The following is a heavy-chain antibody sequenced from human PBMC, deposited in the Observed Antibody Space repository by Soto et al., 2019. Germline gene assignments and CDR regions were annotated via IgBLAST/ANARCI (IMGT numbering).Heavy chain of an antibody. D-gene: IGHD1-1*01. Sequence: EVQLLESGGGLVQPGGSLRLSCAASGFTFSSYAMSWVRQAPGKGLEWVSAISGSGGSTDYADSVKGRFTISRDNSKNTLNLQMNSLRAEDTAVYYCAKDTYNWNDGTIFDPWGQGTLVTVSS. V-gene: IGHV3-23*01. J-gene: IGHJ5*02. CDR2: ISGSGGST. CDR3: AKDTYNWNDGTIFDP. CDR1: GFTFSSYA.